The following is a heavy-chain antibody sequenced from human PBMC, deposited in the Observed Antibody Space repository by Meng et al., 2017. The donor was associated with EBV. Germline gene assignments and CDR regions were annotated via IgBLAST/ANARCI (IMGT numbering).Heavy chain of an antibody. CDR2: INTYSGKA. CDR1: GYTFINWA. Sequence: VAQVDLGSAEERPGASVKVSCKASGYTFINWAINWLRQVPGQGLEWMVWINTYSGKATFAQGFTGRFVFSLDTPVTTAHLQISGLKTEDSAVYYCARGVEENGSHYPFDSWGQGTLVTVSS. D-gene: IGHD1-1*01. CDR3: ARGVEENGSHYPFDS. V-gene: IGHV7-4-1*02. J-gene: IGHJ4*02.